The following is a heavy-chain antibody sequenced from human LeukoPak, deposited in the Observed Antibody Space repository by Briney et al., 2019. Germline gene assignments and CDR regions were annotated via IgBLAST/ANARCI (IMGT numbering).Heavy chain of an antibody. J-gene: IGHJ6*03. Sequence: SVKVSCKASGGTFSSYAISWVRQAPGQGLEWMGGIIPIFGTANYAQKFQGRVTITADESTSTAYMELSSLRSEDTAVYYRARIFGTTSRYYYYMDVWGKGTTVTVSS. D-gene: IGHD1-7*01. CDR2: IIPIFGTA. CDR1: GGTFSSYA. V-gene: IGHV1-69*01. CDR3: ARIFGTTSRYYYYMDV.